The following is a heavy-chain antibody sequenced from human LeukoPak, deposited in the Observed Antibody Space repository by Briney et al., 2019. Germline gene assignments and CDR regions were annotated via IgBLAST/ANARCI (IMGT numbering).Heavy chain of an antibody. CDR2: INHSGST. D-gene: IGHD5-18*01. Sequence: PSGTLSLTCAVYGGSYSGYYWSLIRQPPGKGLEWIGEINHSGSTNYNPSLKSRVTISVDTSKNQFSLKLSSVTAADTAVYYCARGKRYSSLWYWGQGTLVTVSS. J-gene: IGHJ4*02. CDR1: GGSYSGYY. CDR3: ARGKRYSSLWY. V-gene: IGHV4-34*01.